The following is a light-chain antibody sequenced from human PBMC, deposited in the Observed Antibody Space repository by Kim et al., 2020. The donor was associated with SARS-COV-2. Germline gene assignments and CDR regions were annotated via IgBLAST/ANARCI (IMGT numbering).Light chain of an antibody. CDR3: GADHGSGSNFVWV. CDR1: SGYSNCK. J-gene: IGLJ3*02. V-gene: IGLV9-49*01. Sequence: CTLRSGYSNCKVDGYQQRPGKGPRFVMRVGTGGIVGSKGDGIPDRFSVLGSGLNRYLTIKNIQEEDESDYHCGADHGSGSNFVWVFGGGTQLTVL. CDR2: VGTGGIVG.